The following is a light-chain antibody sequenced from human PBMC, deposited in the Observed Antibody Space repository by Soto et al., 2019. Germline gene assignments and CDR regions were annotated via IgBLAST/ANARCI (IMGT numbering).Light chain of an antibody. CDR2: AAS. J-gene: IGKJ5*01. V-gene: IGKV1-39*01. CDR1: QSISSY. CDR3: QQKFNTPIT. Sequence: DIQLTQSPYSLSAFVGDSGTITCRASQSISSYLNWYQQKPGKAPNLLIYAASNLQSGVPSRLTGSGSGTDGTLTITSLQPEEFATYYGQQKFNTPITVGHWTRRELK.